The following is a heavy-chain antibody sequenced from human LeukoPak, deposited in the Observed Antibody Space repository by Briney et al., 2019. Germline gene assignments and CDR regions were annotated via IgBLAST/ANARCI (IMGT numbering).Heavy chain of an antibody. CDR3: AKASWSRYDSSGYYYSDSLDY. CDR1: GFTFSSSG. J-gene: IGHJ4*02. V-gene: IGHV3-30*02. D-gene: IGHD3-22*01. Sequence: GGSLRLSCAASGFTFSSSGMNWVRQAPGKGLEWVAFIRYDGSNKYYADSVKGRFTISRDNSKNTLYLQMNSLRAEDTAVYYCAKASWSRYDSSGYYYSDSLDYWGQGTLVTVSS. CDR2: IRYDGSNK.